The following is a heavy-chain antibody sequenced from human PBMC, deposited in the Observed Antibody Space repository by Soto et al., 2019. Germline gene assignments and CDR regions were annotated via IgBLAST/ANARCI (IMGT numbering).Heavy chain of an antibody. CDR1: GFTFSSYA. CDR3: ANCPLLRAVDYYYMDV. Sequence: GGSLRLSCAASGFTFSSYAMSWVRQAPGKGLEWVSAISGSGGSTYYADSVKGRFTISRDNSKNTLYLQMNSLRAEDTAVYYCANCPLLRAVDYYYMDVWGKGTTVTVSS. J-gene: IGHJ6*03. V-gene: IGHV3-23*01. CDR2: ISGSGGST. D-gene: IGHD2-15*01.